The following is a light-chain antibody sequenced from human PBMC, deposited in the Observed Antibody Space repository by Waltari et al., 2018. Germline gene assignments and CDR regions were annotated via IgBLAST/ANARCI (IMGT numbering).Light chain of an antibody. Sequence: DIQMTQSPSTLSASVGDRVTITCRASQSICRWLAWYQQKPGKAPKLLIYMASSLESGVPSRFSGSGSGTEFTLTISSLQPDDFTTYYCQQYDSYPHTFGQGTKLE. J-gene: IGKJ2*01. CDR3: QQYDSYPHT. CDR2: MAS. CDR1: QSICRW. V-gene: IGKV1-5*03.